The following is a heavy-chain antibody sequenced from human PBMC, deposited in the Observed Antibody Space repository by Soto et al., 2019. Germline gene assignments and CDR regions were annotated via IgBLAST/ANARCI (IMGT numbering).Heavy chain of an antibody. CDR3: ARDLGYYTNGVCYGFDY. Sequence: QVQLVESGGGVVQPGRSLRLSCAASGFTFSTYAMHWVRQAPGKGLEWVAVISYDESNKYYADSVKGRFTISRDNSKNTLYLQMNCLRAEDTAVYYCARDLGYYTNGVCYGFDYWGQGALVTVSS. J-gene: IGHJ4*02. V-gene: IGHV3-30-3*01. CDR2: ISYDESNK. D-gene: IGHD2-8*01. CDR1: GFTFSTYA.